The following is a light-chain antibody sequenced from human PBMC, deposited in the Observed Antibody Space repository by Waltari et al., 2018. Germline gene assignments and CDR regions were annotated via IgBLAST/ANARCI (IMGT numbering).Light chain of an antibody. V-gene: IGKV3-15*01. J-gene: IGKJ1*01. Sequence: EIVMTQSPAPLYVSPGERAPLSCRPSQSVSSDLAWYQQKPAQAPRPVINGASTRATGIPARFSGSGSGTEFTLTISSLQSEDFAVYYCQQYNNWPRTFGQGTKVEIK. CDR1: QSVSSD. CDR2: GAS. CDR3: QQYNNWPRT.